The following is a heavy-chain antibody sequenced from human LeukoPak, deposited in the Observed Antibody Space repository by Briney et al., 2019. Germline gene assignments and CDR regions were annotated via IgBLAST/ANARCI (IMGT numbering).Heavy chain of an antibody. V-gene: IGHV4-31*03. Sequence: PSETLSLTCTVSGGSISSGGYYWSWIRLHPGKGLEWIGYIFYSGSTYYNPSLQSRVSILVDTSKNQFSLKLSSVTAADTAVYYCARAINYHDSSGTNFDSWGQGTLVTVSS. CDR2: IFYSGST. J-gene: IGHJ4*02. D-gene: IGHD3-22*01. CDR3: ARAINYHDSSGTNFDS. CDR1: GGSISSGGYY.